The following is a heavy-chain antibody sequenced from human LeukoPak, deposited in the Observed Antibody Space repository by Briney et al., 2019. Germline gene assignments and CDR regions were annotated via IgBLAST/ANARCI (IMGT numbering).Heavy chain of an antibody. V-gene: IGHV3-15*01. CDR2: IKSKTDGGTT. CDR3: TTDPGELPLLADAFDI. D-gene: IGHD1-26*01. Sequence: GGSLRLSCAASGFTVSSNYMSWVRQAPGKGLEWVGRIKSKTDGGTTDYAAPVKGRFTISRDDSKNTLYLQMNSLKTEDTAVYYCTTDPGELPLLADAFDIWGQGTMVTVSS. CDR1: GFTVSSNY. J-gene: IGHJ3*02.